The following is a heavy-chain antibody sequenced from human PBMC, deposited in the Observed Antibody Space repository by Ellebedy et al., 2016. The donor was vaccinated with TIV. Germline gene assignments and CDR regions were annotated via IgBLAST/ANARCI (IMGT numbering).Heavy chain of an antibody. J-gene: IGHJ4*02. V-gene: IGHV4-59*01. CDR3: ARGRGGGSDSSAPRYYFDY. Sequence: MPSETLSLTCTVSGGSISSYYWSWIRQPPGKGLEWIGYIYYSGSTNYNPSLKSRVTISVDTSKNQFSLKLSSVTAADTAVYYCARGRGGGSDSSAPRYYFDYWGLGTLVTVSS. CDR1: GGSISSYY. D-gene: IGHD3-22*01. CDR2: IYYSGST.